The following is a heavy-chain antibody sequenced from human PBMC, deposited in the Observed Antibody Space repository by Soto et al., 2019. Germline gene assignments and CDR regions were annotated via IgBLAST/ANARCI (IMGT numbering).Heavy chain of an antibody. CDR2: FNGGNGKT. J-gene: IGHJ4*02. Sequence: QVQLVQSGAEVKKPGASVKDSCKASGYSFTSYAMHWVRQAPGQRLEWMGWFNGGNGKTKYSQKFQGRVTITRDTTASTAYMDLSSLSSEDTAVYYCAAEPRYSYGATNHLDYCGQGTLVTVSS. CDR1: GYSFTSYA. CDR3: AAEPRYSYGATNHLDY. D-gene: IGHD5-18*01. V-gene: IGHV1-3*01.